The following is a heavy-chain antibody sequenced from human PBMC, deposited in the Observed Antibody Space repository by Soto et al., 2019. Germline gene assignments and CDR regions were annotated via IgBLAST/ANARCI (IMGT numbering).Heavy chain of an antibody. J-gene: IGHJ3*01. CDR1: GGSISSYF. CDR2: IYYSGST. V-gene: IGHV4-59*08. Sequence: SETLSLTCTVSGGSISSYFWSWIRQPPGKGLEWIGYIYYSGSTDYNPSLKSRVTVSVDTSKNQFSLKLSSVTAADTAMYYCARPRSSSRKGAFDVWGQGTMVTVSS. D-gene: IGHD2-2*01. CDR3: ARPRSSSRKGAFDV.